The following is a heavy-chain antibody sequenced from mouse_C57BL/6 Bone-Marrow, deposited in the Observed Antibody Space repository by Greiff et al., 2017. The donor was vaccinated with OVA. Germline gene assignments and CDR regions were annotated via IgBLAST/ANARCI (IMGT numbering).Heavy chain of an antibody. Sequence: DVMLVESGGGLVQPGGSLKLSCAASGFTFSDFYMYWIRQTPEKRLEWVAYISNGGGSTYYPDTVKGRFTISRDNAKNTLYLQMSRLKSVDTAMYYCARLDAMDYWGQGTSVTVSS. CDR2: ISNGGGST. J-gene: IGHJ4*01. CDR3: ARLDAMDY. V-gene: IGHV5-12*01. CDR1: GFTFSDFY.